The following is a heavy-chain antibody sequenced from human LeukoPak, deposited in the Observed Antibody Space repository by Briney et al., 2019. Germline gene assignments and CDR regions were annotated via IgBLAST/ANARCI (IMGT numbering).Heavy chain of an antibody. D-gene: IGHD3-22*01. Sequence: ASVKVSCKASGYTFTGYFIHWVRQAPGQGLEWMGWINPNSGGTNYAQNIQGRVTMTRDTSISTAYMELSRLRSDDTAVYYCARVKNYYDSSGYLYYFDYWGQGTLVTVSS. CDR1: GYTFTGYF. V-gene: IGHV1-2*02. CDR2: INPNSGGT. J-gene: IGHJ4*02. CDR3: ARVKNYYDSSGYLYYFDY.